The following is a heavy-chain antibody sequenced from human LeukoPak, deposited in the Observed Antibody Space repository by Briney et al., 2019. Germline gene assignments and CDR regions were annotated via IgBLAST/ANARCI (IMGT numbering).Heavy chain of an antibody. J-gene: IGHJ3*02. CDR3: ARGTVVLWFGETDAFDI. CDR1: GFTFNNYG. V-gene: IGHV3-30*03. CDR2: ISYDGSNK. Sequence: PGGSLRLSCAASGFTFNNYGMHWVRQAPGKGLEWVAVISYDGSNKYYADSVKGRFTISRDNSKNSLYLQMNSLRAEDTAVYYCARGTVVLWFGETDAFDIWGQGTMVTVSS. D-gene: IGHD3-10*01.